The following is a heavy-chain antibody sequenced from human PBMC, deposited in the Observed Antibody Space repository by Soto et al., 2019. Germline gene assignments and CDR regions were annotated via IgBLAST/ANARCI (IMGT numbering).Heavy chain of an antibody. CDR3: AHRLRIAVEDYFDY. Sequence: SGPTLVNPTQTLTLTCTFSGVSLSTSGVGVGWIRQPPGKALEWLALIYWDDDKRYSPSLKSRLTITKDTSKNQVVLTMTNMDPVDTATYYCAHRLRIAVEDYFDYWGQGTLVTVSS. CDR2: IYWDDDK. D-gene: IGHD6-19*01. CDR1: GVSLSTSGVG. J-gene: IGHJ4*02. V-gene: IGHV2-5*02.